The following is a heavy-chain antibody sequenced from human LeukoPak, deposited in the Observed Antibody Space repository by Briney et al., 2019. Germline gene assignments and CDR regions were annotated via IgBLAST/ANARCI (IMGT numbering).Heavy chain of an antibody. CDR1: GFTFSNHA. V-gene: IGHV3-23*01. D-gene: IGHD2-15*01. CDR2: IGGGGGDR. J-gene: IGHJ6*02. Sequence: GGSLRLSCAVSGFTFSNHAMSWVRQAPGKGLEWVSTIGGGGGDRYYADSVKGRFTISRDNSKNTLYLQMNSLRAEDTDVYYCAKHLRCSGDSCYRPSYYYYGMDVWGQGTTVTVSS. CDR3: AKHLRCSGDSCYRPSYYYYGMDV.